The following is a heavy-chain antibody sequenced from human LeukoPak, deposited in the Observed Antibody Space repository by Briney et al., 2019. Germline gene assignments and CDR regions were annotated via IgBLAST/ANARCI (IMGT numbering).Heavy chain of an antibody. D-gene: IGHD1-14*01. CDR3: ARIGLSRQTEEYYFDY. CDR1: GGSFSGYY. CDR2: INHSGST. J-gene: IGHJ4*02. V-gene: IGHV4-34*01. Sequence: PSETLSLTCAVYGGSFSGYYWSWIRQPPGKGLEWIGEINHSGSTNYNPSLKSRVTISVDTSKNQFSLKLSSVTAADTAVYYCARIGLSRQTEEYYFDYWGQGTLVTVSS.